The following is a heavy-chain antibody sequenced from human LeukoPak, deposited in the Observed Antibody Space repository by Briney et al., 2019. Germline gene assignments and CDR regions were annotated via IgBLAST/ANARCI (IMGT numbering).Heavy chain of an antibody. J-gene: IGHJ4*02. CDR3: ATCPDFWSGNVR. D-gene: IGHD3-3*01. V-gene: IGHV3-53*01. CDR1: GVTVSSNY. Sequence: GGSLRPSRAASGVTVSSNYMSWVRQAPGEGLEWVSVIYSGGSAYYADSAKGRFTISRDNSKNALYLQMNSLRAEDTAVYYCATCPDFWSGNVRWGKGTLVAVSS. CDR2: IYSGGSA.